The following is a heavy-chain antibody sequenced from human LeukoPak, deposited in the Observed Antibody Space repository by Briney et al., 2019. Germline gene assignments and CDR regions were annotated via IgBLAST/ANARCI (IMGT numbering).Heavy chain of an antibody. D-gene: IGHD3-22*01. Sequence: KPSETLSLTCTVSGGSISSYYWSWIRQPAGKGLEWIGRIYTSGSTNYNPSLKSRVTMSVDTSKNQSSLKLSSVTAADPAVYYCASSPPQYYDSSGYYVHWGQGTLVTVSS. CDR1: GGSISSYY. V-gene: IGHV4-4*07. CDR2: IYTSGST. CDR3: ASSPPQYYDSSGYYVH. J-gene: IGHJ4*02.